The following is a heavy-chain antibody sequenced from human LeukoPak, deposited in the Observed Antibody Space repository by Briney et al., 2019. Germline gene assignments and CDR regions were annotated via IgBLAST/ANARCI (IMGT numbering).Heavy chain of an antibody. J-gene: IGHJ3*02. CDR2: IWYDGSNK. V-gene: IGHV3-33*01. CDR1: GFTFRSYG. CDR3: ARAGPYDAFDI. D-gene: IGHD1-14*01. Sequence: GRSLRLSCAASGFTFRSYGMHWVRQAPGKGLEWVAVIWYDGSNKYYADSVKGRFTISRDNSKNTLYLQMNSLRAEDTAVYYCARAGPYDAFDIWGQGTMVTVSS.